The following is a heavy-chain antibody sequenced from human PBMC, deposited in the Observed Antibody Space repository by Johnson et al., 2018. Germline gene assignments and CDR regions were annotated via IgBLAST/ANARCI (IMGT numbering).Heavy chain of an antibody. CDR2: ITATGIGT. J-gene: IGHJ1*01. Sequence: VQLVQSGGGLVQPGGSLRLSCAASGFTFSNFAMSWVRQTPGKGLEFVSAITATGIGTYYVDSVKGRFTIYRDNSKNTLYLQMNSLRAEDTAMYYCTKDHDCSGGSCYADDFQHWGQGTRVTVAS. CDR1: GFTFSNFA. V-gene: IGHV3-23*04. CDR3: TKDHDCSGGSCYADDFQH. D-gene: IGHD2-15*01.